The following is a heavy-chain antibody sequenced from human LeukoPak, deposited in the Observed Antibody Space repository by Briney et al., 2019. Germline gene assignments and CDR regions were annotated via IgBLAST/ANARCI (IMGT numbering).Heavy chain of an antibody. D-gene: IGHD3-22*01. CDR1: GGSISSYY. J-gene: IGHJ6*02. Sequence: PSETLSLTCTVSGGSISSYYWSWIRQPPGKGLEWIGYIYYSGSTNYNPSLKSRVTISVDTSKNQFSLKLSSVTAADTAVYYCARARPYYDSSGYYYVSIYGVDVWGQGTTLTVSS. CDR3: ARARPYYDSSGYYYVSIYGVDV. CDR2: IYYSGST. V-gene: IGHV4-59*01.